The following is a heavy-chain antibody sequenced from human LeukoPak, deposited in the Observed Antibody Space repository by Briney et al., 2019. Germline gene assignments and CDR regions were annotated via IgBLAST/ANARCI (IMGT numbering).Heavy chain of an antibody. J-gene: IGHJ3*02. D-gene: IGHD2-15*01. V-gene: IGHV3-21*01. Sequence: PGGSLRLSCAASGFTFSIYSMNWVRQAPGKGLEWVSSISSSSSYIYYADSVKGRFTISRDNAKNSLYLQMNSLRAEDTAVYYCASVLYCSGGSCYHDAFDIWGQGTMVTVSS. CDR2: ISSSSSYI. CDR3: ASVLYCSGGSCYHDAFDI. CDR1: GFTFSIYS.